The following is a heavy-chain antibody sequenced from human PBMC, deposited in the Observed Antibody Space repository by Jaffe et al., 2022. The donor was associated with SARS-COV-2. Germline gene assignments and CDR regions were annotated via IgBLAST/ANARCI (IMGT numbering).Heavy chain of an antibody. V-gene: IGHV3-30*18. J-gene: IGHJ6*02. D-gene: IGHD4-17*01. CDR2: ISYDGSNK. CDR3: AKDTRPSTVIGYYYYYGMDV. CDR1: GFTFSSYG. Sequence: QVQLVESGGGVVQPGRSLRLSCAASGFTFSSYGMHWVRQAPGKGLEWVAVISYDGSNKYYADSVKGRFTISRDNSKNTLYLQMNSLRAEDTAVYYCAKDTRPSTVIGYYYYYGMDVWGQGTTVTVSS.